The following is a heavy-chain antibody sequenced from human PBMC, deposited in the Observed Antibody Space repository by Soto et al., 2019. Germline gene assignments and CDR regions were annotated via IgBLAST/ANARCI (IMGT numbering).Heavy chain of an antibody. D-gene: IGHD1-1*01. CDR3: ASYNWNDIDAFDI. CDR2: IRSKANSYAT. J-gene: IGHJ3*02. Sequence: EVQLVESGGGLVQPGGSLKLSCAASGFTFSGSAMHWVRQASGKGLEWVGRIRSKANSYATAYAASVKGRFTISRDNAKNSLYLQMNSLRAEDTAVYYCASYNWNDIDAFDIWGQGTMVTVSS. V-gene: IGHV3-73*02. CDR1: GFTFSGSA.